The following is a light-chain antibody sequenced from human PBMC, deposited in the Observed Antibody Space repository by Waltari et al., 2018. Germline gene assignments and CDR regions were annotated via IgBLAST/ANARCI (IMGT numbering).Light chain of an antibody. V-gene: IGLV2-14*01. Sequence: QSALTQPASVSGSPGQSITISCTGTSSDIGGYKYVSWYQQHPGKAPKLMIYVVSNRPSGVSNRFAGSNSGSTASLTISGLQSEDEADYYCSSYMNSSLVFGAGTKVTVL. J-gene: IGLJ3*02. CDR2: VVS. CDR1: SSDIGGYKY. CDR3: SSYMNSSLV.